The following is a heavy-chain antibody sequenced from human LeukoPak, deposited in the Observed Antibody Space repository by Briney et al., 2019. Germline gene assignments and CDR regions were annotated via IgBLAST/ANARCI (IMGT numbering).Heavy chain of an antibody. CDR3: AKCDVNGDWFDP. CDR2: IYSDNT. Sequence: GGSLRLSCTVSGFTVSSNSVSWVRQAPGKGLEWVSFIYSDNTHYSDSVKGRFTISRDNSKNTLYLQMNSLRVEDTAVYYCAKCDVNGDWFDPWGQGTLVTVSS. V-gene: IGHV3-53*01. J-gene: IGHJ5*02. CDR1: GFTVSSNS. D-gene: IGHD2-21*02.